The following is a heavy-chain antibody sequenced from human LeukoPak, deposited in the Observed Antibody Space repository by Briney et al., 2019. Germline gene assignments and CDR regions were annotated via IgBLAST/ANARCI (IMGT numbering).Heavy chain of an antibody. V-gene: IGHV3-72*01. Sequence: GGSLRLSCEASGFTFSDHYMDWVRQAPGKGLEWVGRIRNKANSYTTKYAASVAGRFTISRDDSKNSLYLQMSSLKTEDTAVYYCARGHCTGGSCYLGLSWGQGTLITVSS. CDR1: GFTFSDHY. CDR2: IRNKANSYTT. J-gene: IGHJ5*02. D-gene: IGHD2-15*01. CDR3: ARGHCTGGSCYLGLS.